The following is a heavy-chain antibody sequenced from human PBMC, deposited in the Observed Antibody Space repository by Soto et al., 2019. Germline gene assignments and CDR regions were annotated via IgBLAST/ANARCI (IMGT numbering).Heavy chain of an antibody. CDR2: IIPIFGTA. CDR1: GGTFSSYA. Sequence: QVQLVQSGAEVKKPGSSVKVSCKASGGTFSSYAISWVRQAPGQGLEWMGGIIPIFGTANYAQKFQGRVTITADESTSTAYMELSSLRSEDTAVYYCARDGRHHYYCDYVGFDPWGQGTLVTVSS. V-gene: IGHV1-69*01. D-gene: IGHD4-17*01. J-gene: IGHJ5*02. CDR3: ARDGRHHYYCDYVGFDP.